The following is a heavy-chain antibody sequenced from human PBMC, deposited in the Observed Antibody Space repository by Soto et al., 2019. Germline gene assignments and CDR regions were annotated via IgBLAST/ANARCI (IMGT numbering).Heavy chain of an antibody. J-gene: IGHJ6*02. CDR3: ARMWERWEHYYYYGIDD. V-gene: IGHV2-26*01. CDR2: IFSNDEK. CDR1: GFSLTNTRMG. Sequence: QVTLKESGPVLVKPTEPLTLTCTVSGFSLTNTRMGVSWIRQPPGKALEWLAHIFSNDEKSYGTTLKSTHTISTDTSTSQFVLTMTNTDPVDTATYHSARMWERWEHYYYYGIDDWGQRTTVTVSS. D-gene: IGHD1-26*01.